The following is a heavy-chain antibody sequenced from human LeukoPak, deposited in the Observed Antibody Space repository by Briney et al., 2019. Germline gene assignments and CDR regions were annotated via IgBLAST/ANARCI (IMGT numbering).Heavy chain of an antibody. CDR3: ASIDYGGNSDGLDY. V-gene: IGHV3-33*01. CDR1: GFTFSGYG. CDR2: IWYDGSNK. J-gene: IGHJ4*02. Sequence: GGSLRLSCAASGFTFSGYGMHWVRQAPGKGLEWVAVIWYDGSNKYYADSVKGRFTISRDNSKNTLYLQMNSLRAEDTAVYYCASIDYGGNSDGLDYWGQGTLVTVSS. D-gene: IGHD4-23*01.